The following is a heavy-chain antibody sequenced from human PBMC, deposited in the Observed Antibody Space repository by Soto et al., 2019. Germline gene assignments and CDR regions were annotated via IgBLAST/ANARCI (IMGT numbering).Heavy chain of an antibody. CDR1: GFTFSDYY. CDR2: INPSISTI. CDR3: VREAITAMVFDY. Sequence: GGSLRLSCAAAGFTFSDYYMSWIRQAPGKGLEWVSFINPSISTIYYADSVKGRFTISRDNAKNSLYLQMNSLRAEDTAVYYCVREAITAMVFDYWGQGALVTVSS. V-gene: IGHV3-11*01. J-gene: IGHJ4*02. D-gene: IGHD5-18*01.